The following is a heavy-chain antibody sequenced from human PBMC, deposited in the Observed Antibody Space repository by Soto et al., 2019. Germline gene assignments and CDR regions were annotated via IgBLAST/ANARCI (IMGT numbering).Heavy chain of an antibody. J-gene: IGHJ6*02. Sequence: QAQLQTSGPGLVKPSETLSLTCTVSSVSINSFTNHYCSWIRQPPGKGLEWVGYISKSGFTRYNPSLSSRVTLSVDTSKNQFSLKLSSVTAADTALYFCATQGFGKLHCLVDVWGQGTTVTVSS. CDR3: ATQGFGKLHCLVDV. D-gene: IGHD3-10*01. CDR2: ISKSGFT. V-gene: IGHV4-59*08. CDR1: SVSINSFTNHY.